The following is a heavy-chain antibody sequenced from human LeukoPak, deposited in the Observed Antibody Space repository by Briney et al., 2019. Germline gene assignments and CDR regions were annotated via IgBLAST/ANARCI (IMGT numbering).Heavy chain of an antibody. Sequence: GTSVKVSCKASGFTFTSSAMQWVRQARGQRLEWIGWIVVGSGNTNYAQKFQERVTITRDMSTSTAYMELSSLSSEDTAVYYCAAESGGGNSDAFDIWGQGTMVTVSS. V-gene: IGHV1-58*02. CDR3: AAESGGGNSDAFDI. J-gene: IGHJ3*02. CDR2: IVVGSGNT. CDR1: GFTFTSSA. D-gene: IGHD4-23*01.